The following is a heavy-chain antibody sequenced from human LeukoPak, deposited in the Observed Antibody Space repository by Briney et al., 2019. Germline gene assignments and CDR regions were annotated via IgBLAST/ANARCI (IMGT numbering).Heavy chain of an antibody. J-gene: IGHJ6*03. V-gene: IGHV3-7*01. CDR1: GFTFSSYW. D-gene: IGHD4-17*01. CDR2: IKQDGSEK. Sequence: PGGSLRLSCAASGFTFSSYWMSWVRQAPGKGLEWVANIKQDGSEKYYVDSVKGRFTISRDNAKNSLYLQMNSLRAEDTAVYYCARVGNGRLRRYYYMDVWGKGTTVTVSS. CDR3: ARVGNGRLRRYYYMDV.